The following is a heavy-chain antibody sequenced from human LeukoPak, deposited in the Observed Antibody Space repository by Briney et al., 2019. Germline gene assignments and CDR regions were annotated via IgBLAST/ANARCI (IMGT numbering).Heavy chain of an antibody. Sequence: SETPSLTCTVSVGSISSGIYYCSWIRQPAGKGLELIVRISALGGTNYNLPLRSRVTMSLDPSKNQFTLKLSSVTAADTAVYYCARSRFLEYAFDIWGQGTKVTVCS. CDR2: ISALGGT. D-gene: IGHD3-3*01. CDR1: VGSISSGIYY. V-gene: IGHV4-61*02. CDR3: ARSRFLEYAFDI. J-gene: IGHJ3*02.